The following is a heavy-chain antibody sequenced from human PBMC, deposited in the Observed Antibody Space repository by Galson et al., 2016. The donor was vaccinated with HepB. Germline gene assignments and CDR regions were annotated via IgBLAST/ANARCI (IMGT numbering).Heavy chain of an antibody. CDR2: IDPDAGST. V-gene: IGHV1-46*01. CDR3: ARDNRNWAVDH. CDR1: SYSYTIYK. J-gene: IGHJ4*02. D-gene: IGHD7-27*01. Sequence: RASSYSYTIYKMHWVRQVPGQGLEWMGIIDPDAGSTYYAQRFQGRVTVTRDASTSTVYMELSSLTSEDTAIYYCARDNRNWAVDHWGQGTLVTVSS.